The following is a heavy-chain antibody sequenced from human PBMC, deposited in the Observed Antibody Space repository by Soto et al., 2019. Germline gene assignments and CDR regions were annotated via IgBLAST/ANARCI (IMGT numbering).Heavy chain of an antibody. V-gene: IGHV3-33*01. CDR1: GFTLSSYG. CDR3: ARGNWNYGYFDY. CDR2: IWYDGGNN. D-gene: IGHD1-7*01. Sequence: QVQLVESGGGVVQPGRSLRLSCAASGFTLSSYGMHWVRQAPGKGLEWVAVIWYDGGNNYHEDSVKGRFTISRDNSKNTLYLQMNSLRAEDTAVYYCARGNWNYGYFDYWGQGTLVTVSS. J-gene: IGHJ4*02.